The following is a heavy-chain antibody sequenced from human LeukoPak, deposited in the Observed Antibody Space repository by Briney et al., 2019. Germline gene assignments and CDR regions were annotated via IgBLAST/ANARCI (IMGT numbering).Heavy chain of an antibody. Sequence: PGGSLRLSCAASGFTFSNYGMDWVRQAPGKGLEWVSGIGGRGDRTYFADSVKGRFTISRDNSKNTLYLQMNSLRAEDTAVYYCAKGRGWEASYYYYYMDVWGKGTTVTISS. J-gene: IGHJ6*03. CDR3: AKGRGWEASYYYYYMDV. V-gene: IGHV3-23*01. CDR1: GFTFSNYG. D-gene: IGHD1-26*01. CDR2: IGGRGDRT.